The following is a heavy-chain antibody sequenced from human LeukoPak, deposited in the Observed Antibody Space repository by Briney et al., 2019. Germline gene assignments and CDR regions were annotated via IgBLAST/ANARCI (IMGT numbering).Heavy chain of an antibody. CDR3: ARDMQLST. Sequence: GGSLRLSCAASGFTFSGTAMSWVRQAPGDGLEWLSLSSYSGANSYYTDSVRGRFTISRDNSEDTLFLQMNSLRAEDTAIYYCARDMQLSTWGLGTMVTVSS. CDR1: GFTFSGTA. D-gene: IGHD3-16*02. J-gene: IGHJ3*01. CDR2: SSYSGANS. V-gene: IGHV3-23*01.